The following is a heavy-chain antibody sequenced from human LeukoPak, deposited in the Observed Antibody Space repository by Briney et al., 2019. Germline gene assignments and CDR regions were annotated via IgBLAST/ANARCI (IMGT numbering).Heavy chain of an antibody. V-gene: IGHV3-66*02. CDR2: IYSGGST. CDR1: GFTVSSNY. J-gene: IGHJ6*03. CDR3: ARAGFYDSSGYYYYYYYYMDV. D-gene: IGHD3-22*01. Sequence: GGSLRLSCAASGFTVSSNYMSWVRQAPGKGLGWVSVIYSGGSTYYADSVKGRFTISRDNSKNTLYLQMNSLRAEDTAVYYCARAGFYDSSGYYYYYYYYMDVWGKGTTVTVSS.